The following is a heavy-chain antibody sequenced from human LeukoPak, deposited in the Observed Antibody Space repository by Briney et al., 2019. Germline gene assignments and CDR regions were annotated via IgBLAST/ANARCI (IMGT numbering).Heavy chain of an antibody. CDR3: ARRRGSSTSLGGYYYYMDV. Sequence: SGPALGKPTQTLTLTCTFSGFSLNTSGMCVSWIRQPPGKALEWLAHIDWDDDKYYSTSLKTRLTISKDTFKNLVVLTVTNMDPVDTATYYCARRRGSSTSLGGYYYYMDVWGKGTTVTVSS. J-gene: IGHJ6*03. CDR1: GFSLNTSGMC. D-gene: IGHD2-2*01. CDR2: IDWDDDK. V-gene: IGHV2-70*01.